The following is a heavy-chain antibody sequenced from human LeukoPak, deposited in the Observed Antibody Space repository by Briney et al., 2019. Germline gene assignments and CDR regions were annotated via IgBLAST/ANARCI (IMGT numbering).Heavy chain of an antibody. D-gene: IGHD6-13*01. J-gene: IGHJ4*02. V-gene: IGHV3-53*01. CDR2: MYSGGNT. CDR3: AKRTSGSSWYSSDY. CDR1: GFTVSSYY. Sequence: TGGSLRLSCAASGFTVSSYYMTWVRQAPGKGLEWVSLMYSGGNTYYADSVKGRFTISRDNSKNTLYLQMNSLRAEDTAVYYCAKRTSGSSWYSSDYWGQGTLVTVSS.